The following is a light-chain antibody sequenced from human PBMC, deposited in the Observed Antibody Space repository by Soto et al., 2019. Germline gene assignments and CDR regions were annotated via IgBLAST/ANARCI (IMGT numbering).Light chain of an antibody. CDR1: QSISSW. J-gene: IGKJ4*01. V-gene: IGKV1-39*01. Sequence: EIQMTQSPSSLSASVGDIVTITCRASQSISSWLNWYQQKPGKAPKLLIYAASSLQSGVPSRFSGSGSGTDFTLTISSLQPEHFATYYCQQSYSTPLTFGGGTKVEIK. CDR2: AAS. CDR3: QQSYSTPLT.